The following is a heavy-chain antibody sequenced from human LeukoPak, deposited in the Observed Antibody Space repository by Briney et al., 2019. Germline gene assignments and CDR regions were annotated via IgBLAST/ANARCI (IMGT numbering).Heavy chain of an antibody. CDR2: INRDGSEK. J-gene: IGHJ5*02. D-gene: IGHD1-26*01. CDR3: ARLLVGGTNWFDP. V-gene: IGHV3-7*02. CDR1: GFTLSSYW. Sequence: PGGSLRLSCAASGFTLSSYWMSWVRQAPGKGLEWVANINRDGSEKYYVDSVKGRFTISRDNAKNSLYLQMNSLRAEDTSVYYCARLLVGGTNWFDPWGQGTLVTVSS.